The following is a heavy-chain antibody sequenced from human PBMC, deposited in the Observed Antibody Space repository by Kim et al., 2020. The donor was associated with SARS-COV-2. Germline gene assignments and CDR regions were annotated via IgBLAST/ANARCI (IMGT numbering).Heavy chain of an antibody. D-gene: IGHD3-3*01. CDR3: ARGLMTACNITKCPFDL. V-gene: IGHV3-13*01. Sequence: GGSLRLSCAASGFSLNSHDMHWVRQFTGKGLEWVSAIGTIGDRYYAASVEGRFTVFSEDGRSSVHLQMNSLRAGDTAAYYCARGLMTACNITKCPFDLWG. J-gene: IGHJ2*01. CDR2: IGTIGDR. CDR1: GFSLNSHD.